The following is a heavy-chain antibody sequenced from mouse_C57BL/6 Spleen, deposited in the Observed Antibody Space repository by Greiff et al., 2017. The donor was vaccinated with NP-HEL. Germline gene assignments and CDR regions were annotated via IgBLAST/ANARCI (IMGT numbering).Heavy chain of an antibody. Sequence: VKLMESGPELVKPGASVKISCKASGYAFSSSWMNWVKQRPGKGLEWIGRIYPGDGDTNYNGKFKGKATLTADKSSSTAYMQLSSLTSEDSAVYFCAGYYAMDYWGQGTSVTVSS. CDR1: GYAFSSSW. CDR2: IYPGDGDT. V-gene: IGHV1-82*01. CDR3: AGYYAMDY. J-gene: IGHJ4*01.